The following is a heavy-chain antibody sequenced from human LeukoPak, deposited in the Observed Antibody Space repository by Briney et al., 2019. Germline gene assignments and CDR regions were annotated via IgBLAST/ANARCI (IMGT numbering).Heavy chain of an antibody. D-gene: IGHD3-9*01. V-gene: IGHV3-7*03. Sequence: PGGSLRLSCAASGFDCSRYWMTWVRQAPGKRQEWVANIEQDGGEEYYVDSVKGRFTISRDNAKNSLYLQMNSLRVEDTAVYYCARGRYVDWLFDYWGQGTLVTVSS. CDR3: ARGRYVDWLFDY. J-gene: IGHJ4*02. CDR2: IEQDGGEE. CDR1: GFDCSRYW.